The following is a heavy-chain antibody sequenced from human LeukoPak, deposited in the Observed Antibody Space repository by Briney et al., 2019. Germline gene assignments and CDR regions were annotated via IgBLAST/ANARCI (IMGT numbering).Heavy chain of an antibody. D-gene: IGHD3-22*01. J-gene: IGHJ4*02. CDR2: ISRSSNYK. V-gene: IGHV3-21*01. Sequence: GGSLRLSCAASGFTFSSYTMNWVRQAPGKGLEGVSSISRSSNYKYYADSVKGRFTISRDNAKNSLYMQMNSLRAEDTAVYYCVRALYDSSGYYSHFDYWGQGTLVTVSS. CDR1: GFTFSSYT. CDR3: VRALYDSSGYYSHFDY.